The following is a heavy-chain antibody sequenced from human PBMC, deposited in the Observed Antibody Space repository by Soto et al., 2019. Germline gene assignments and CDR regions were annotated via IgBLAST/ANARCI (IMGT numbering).Heavy chain of an antibody. CDR2: IYHSGST. CDR3: ARAFGVVVPAYYFDY. Sequence: LSLTCAVSGGSISSGGYSWSWIRQPPGKGLEWIGYIYHSGSTYYNPSLKSRVTISVDRSKNQFSLKLSSVTAADTAVYYCARAFGVVVPAYYFDYWGQGTLVTVSS. V-gene: IGHV4-30-2*01. J-gene: IGHJ4*02. D-gene: IGHD2-2*01. CDR1: GGSISSGGYS.